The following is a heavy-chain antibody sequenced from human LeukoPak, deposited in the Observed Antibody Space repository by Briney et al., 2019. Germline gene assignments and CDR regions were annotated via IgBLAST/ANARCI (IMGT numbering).Heavy chain of an antibody. J-gene: IGHJ4*02. D-gene: IGHD5-12*01. Sequence: GGSLRLSCAATGFTFSSYSTNWVRQAPGKGLEWVSSISSSSSYIYYADSVKGRFTISRDNAKNSLYLQMNSLRAEDTAVYYCARGRPTYSGFDFWGQGTLVTVSS. V-gene: IGHV3-21*01. CDR3: ARGRPTYSGFDF. CDR1: GFTFSSYS. CDR2: ISSSSSYI.